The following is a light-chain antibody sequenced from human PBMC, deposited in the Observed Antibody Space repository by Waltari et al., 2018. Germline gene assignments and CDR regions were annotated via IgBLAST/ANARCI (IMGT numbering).Light chain of an antibody. CDR1: QGISSY. CDR3: QQFQSNPLT. V-gene: IGKV1-9*01. CDR2: GAS. J-gene: IGKJ4*01. Sequence: IQLTQSPSSLSASVGDRFTITCRASQGISSYLAWYQQKPGKAPKLLIYGASTLQSGVPSRFSGSGSGTDFTLTISSLQPEDFATYYCQQFQSNPLTFGGGTKVEIK.